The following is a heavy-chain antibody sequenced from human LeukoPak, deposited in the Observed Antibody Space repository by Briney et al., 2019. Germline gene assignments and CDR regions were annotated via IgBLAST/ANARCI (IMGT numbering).Heavy chain of an antibody. CDR3: ARNFDMSGLEP. V-gene: IGHV1-2*02. CDR1: GYTFIGYY. CDR2: INSDSGFT. Sequence: GASVKVSCKASGYTFIGYYMNTVRQAPGQGPEWMGWINSDSGFTKYAQKFQGRVTMTRDTSITTVYMDLTRLTSDDTAVYYCARNFDMSGLEPWREGTLVTVSS. J-gene: IGHJ5*02. D-gene: IGHD3-9*01.